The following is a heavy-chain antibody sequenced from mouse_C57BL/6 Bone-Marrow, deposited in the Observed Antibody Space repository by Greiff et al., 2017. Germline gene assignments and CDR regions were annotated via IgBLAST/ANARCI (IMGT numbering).Heavy chain of an antibody. D-gene: IGHD1-1*01. CDR3: ARGIYYGYAMDY. CDR1: GYAFSSSW. J-gene: IGHJ4*01. V-gene: IGHV1-82*01. Sequence: QVQLQQSGPELVKPGASVKISCKASGYAFSSSWMNWVKQRPGKGLEWSGRIYPGDGDTNYNGKFKGKATLTSDKSSSTAYMQLSSLTSEDSAVYFCARGIYYGYAMDYWGQGTSVTVSS. CDR2: IYPGDGDT.